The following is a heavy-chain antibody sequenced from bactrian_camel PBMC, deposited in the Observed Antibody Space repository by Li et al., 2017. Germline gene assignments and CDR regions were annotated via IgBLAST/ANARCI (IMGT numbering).Heavy chain of an antibody. CDR2: ITSDGSDS. V-gene: IGHV3S7*01. J-gene: IGHJ6*01. CDR3: ATVFVGSGCYAPLDTHFRF. D-gene: IGHD3*01. CDR1: GFRFSSAS. Sequence: VQLVESGGGSVQAGGSLRLSCVASGFRFSSASMSWVRQTPGKGLEWVAGITSDGSDSRYADSVKGRFTISWDNDKGTLNLQMDNLKTEDTGMYYCATVFVGSGCYAPLDTHFRFWGQGTQVTVS.